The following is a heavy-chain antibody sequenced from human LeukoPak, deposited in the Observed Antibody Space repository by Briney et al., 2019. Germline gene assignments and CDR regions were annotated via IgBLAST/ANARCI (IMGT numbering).Heavy chain of an antibody. D-gene: IGHD3-22*01. V-gene: IGHV1-3*01. CDR1: GYTFTSYA. CDR3: ARGSSGYPRYFDH. Sequence: ASVKVSCKASGYTFTSYAMRWVRQAPGQRLEWMGWINAGNGNTKYSQKFQGRVTITRDTSASTAYMELSSLRSEDTAVYYCARGSSGYPRYFDHWGQGTQVTVSS. J-gene: IGHJ4*02. CDR2: INAGNGNT.